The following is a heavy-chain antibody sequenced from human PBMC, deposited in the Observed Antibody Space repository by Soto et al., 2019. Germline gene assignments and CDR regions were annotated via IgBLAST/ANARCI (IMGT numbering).Heavy chain of an antibody. CDR3: AKWHTYYYDSRGFSGFDC. CDR1: GFTFSSYA. D-gene: IGHD3-22*01. J-gene: IGHJ4*02. V-gene: IGHV3-23*01. CDR2: ISGGGGTT. Sequence: PRLSCAASGFTFSSYAMTWVRQAPGKGLEWVSAISGGGGTTYYADSVKGRYTISRDNSKNTLYLQMNSLRAEDTASYFCAKWHTYYYDSRGFSGFDCWGQGTQVTVSS.